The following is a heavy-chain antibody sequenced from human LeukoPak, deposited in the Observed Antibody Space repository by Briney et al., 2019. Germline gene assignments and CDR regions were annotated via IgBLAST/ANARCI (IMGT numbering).Heavy chain of an antibody. CDR3: ARVEYGSSGYYYVFAY. CDR1: GFSIRNGYY. Sequence: PSETLSLTCTASGFSIRNGYYWGWIRQPPGKGLEWIGGIHHSGSTYYNPSLKSRVTISVNTSKNQFSLKLSSVTAADTAVYYCARVEYGSSGYYYVFAYWGQGILVTVSS. D-gene: IGHD3-22*01. J-gene: IGHJ4*02. CDR2: IHHSGST. V-gene: IGHV4-38-2*02.